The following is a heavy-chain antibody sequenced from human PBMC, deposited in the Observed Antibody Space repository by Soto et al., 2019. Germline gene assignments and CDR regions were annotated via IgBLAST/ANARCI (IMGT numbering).Heavy chain of an antibody. CDR2: IVVGSGNT. CDR3: AREDTPGITRTAFDS. CDR1: GFTFSSSA. D-gene: IGHD1-7*01. Sequence: GASVKVSCKTSGFTFSSSAVQWVRQARGQRLEWIGKIVVGSGNTNYAQKFQERVTITRDMSTSTAYMELSSLRAEDTAVYYCAREDTPGITRTAFDSWGQGALVTVSS. J-gene: IGHJ4*02. V-gene: IGHV1-58*01.